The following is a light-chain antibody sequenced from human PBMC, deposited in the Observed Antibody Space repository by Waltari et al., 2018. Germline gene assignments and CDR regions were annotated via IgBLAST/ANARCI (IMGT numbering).Light chain of an antibody. V-gene: IGLV2-11*01. CDR3: CSYAGSYV. CDR2: DVS. J-gene: IGLJ1*01. CDR1: SSDVGGYNY. Sequence: QSALTQPRSVSGSPGQPVTIPCTATSSDVGGYNYVSWYQQHPGKAPKLMIYDVSKRPSGXPDRFSGSKSGNTASLTISGLQAEDEADYYCCSYAGSYVFGTGTKVTVL.